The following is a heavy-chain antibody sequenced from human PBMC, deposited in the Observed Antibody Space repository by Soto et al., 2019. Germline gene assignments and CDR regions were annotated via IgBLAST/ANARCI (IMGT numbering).Heavy chain of an antibody. D-gene: IGHD3-3*01. V-gene: IGHV3-30*18. CDR2: ISYDGSNK. J-gene: IGHJ4*02. CDR1: GFTFSSYG. CDR3: AKDRHDYYDFWSGILDY. Sequence: GGSLRLSCAASGFTFSSYGMHWVRQAPGKGLEWVAVISYDGSNKYYADSVKGRFTISRDNSKNTLYLQMNSLRAEDTAVYYCAKDRHDYYDFWSGILDYWGQGTLVTVSS.